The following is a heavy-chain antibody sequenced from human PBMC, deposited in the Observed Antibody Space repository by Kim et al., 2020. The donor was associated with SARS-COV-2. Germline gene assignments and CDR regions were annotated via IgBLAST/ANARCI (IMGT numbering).Heavy chain of an antibody. V-gene: IGHV3-21*01. D-gene: IGHD2-15*01. CDR3: ARDREGWHYYGIDV. J-gene: IGHJ6*02. CDR2: ITSGSTYI. CDR1: GFIFGSYT. Sequence: GGSLRLSCAASGFIFGSYTMNWVRQAPGKGLQWVSSITSGSTYIYYADSVTGRFAISRDNAKNSLYLQMDSLKVEDTAVYYCARDREGWHYYGIDVWGQGTTVTVSS.